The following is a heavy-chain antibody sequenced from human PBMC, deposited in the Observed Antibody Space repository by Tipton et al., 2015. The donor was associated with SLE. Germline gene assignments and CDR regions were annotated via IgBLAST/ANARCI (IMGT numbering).Heavy chain of an antibody. V-gene: IGHV4-31*03. CDR3: ARDGGQQLVLDY. D-gene: IGHD6-13*01. CDR1: GGSISIGGYY. J-gene: IGHJ4*02. Sequence: TLSLTCSVSGGSISIGGYYWSWIRQHPGKGLEWIGYIYYSGSTYYNPSLKSRVTISVDTSKNQFSLKLSSVTAADTAVYYCARDGGQQLVLDYWGQGTLVTVSS. CDR2: IYYSGST.